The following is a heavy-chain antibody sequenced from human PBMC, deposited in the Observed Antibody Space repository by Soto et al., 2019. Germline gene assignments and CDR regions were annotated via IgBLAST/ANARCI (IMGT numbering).Heavy chain of an antibody. CDR1: GFTFSSYG. J-gene: IGHJ4*02. V-gene: IGHV3-30*18. Sequence: GGSLRLSCAASGFTFSSYGMHWVRQAPGKGLEWVAVISYDGSNKYYADSVKGRFTISRDNSKNTLYLQMNSLRAEDTAVYYCAKVYYDILTGSRGGGADYWGQGT. D-gene: IGHD3-9*01. CDR2: ISYDGSNK. CDR3: AKVYYDILTGSRGGGADY.